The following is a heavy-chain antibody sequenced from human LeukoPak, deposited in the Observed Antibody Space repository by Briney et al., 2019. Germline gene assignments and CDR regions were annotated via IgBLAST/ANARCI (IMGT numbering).Heavy chain of an antibody. CDR3: ARKLEYYDFWSGYYAYGMDV. CDR1: GYTFTSYD. Sequence: ASVKVSCKASGYTFTSYDINWVRQATGQGLEWMGWMNPNSGNTGYAQKFQGRVTMTRNTSISTAYMELSSLRSEDTAVNYCARKLEYYDFWSGYYAYGMDVWGQGTTVTVSS. J-gene: IGHJ6*02. D-gene: IGHD3-3*01. V-gene: IGHV1-8*01. CDR2: MNPNSGNT.